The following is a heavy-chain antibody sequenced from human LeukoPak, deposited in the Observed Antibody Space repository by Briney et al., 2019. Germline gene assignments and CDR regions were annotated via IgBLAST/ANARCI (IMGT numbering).Heavy chain of an antibody. CDR3: ARVFRGYSYGPPVDI. J-gene: IGHJ3*02. V-gene: IGHV1-69*13. D-gene: IGHD5-18*01. Sequence: ASVKVSCTASGGTFSSYAISWVRQAPGQGLEWMGGIIPIFGTANYAQKFQGRVTITADESTSTAYMELSSLRSEDTAVYYCARVFRGYSYGPPVDIWGQGTMVTVSS. CDR1: GGTFSSYA. CDR2: IIPIFGTA.